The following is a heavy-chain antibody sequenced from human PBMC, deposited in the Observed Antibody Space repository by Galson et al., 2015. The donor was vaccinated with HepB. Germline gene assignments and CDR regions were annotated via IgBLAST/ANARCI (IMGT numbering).Heavy chain of an antibody. CDR2: INPSGGST. CDR3: ARGEGDTYYYDSSGYYPAFFDY. V-gene: IGHV1-46*01. Sequence: SVKVSCKASGYTFTSYYMHWVRQAPGQGLEWMGIINPSGGSTSYAQKFQGRVTMTRDTSTSTVYMELSSLRSEDTAVYYCARGEGDTYYYDSSGYYPAFFDYWGQGTLVTVSS. D-gene: IGHD3-22*01. J-gene: IGHJ4*02. CDR1: GYTFTSYY.